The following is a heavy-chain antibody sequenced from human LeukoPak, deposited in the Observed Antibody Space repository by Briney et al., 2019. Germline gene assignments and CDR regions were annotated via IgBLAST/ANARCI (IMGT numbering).Heavy chain of an antibody. J-gene: IGHJ4*02. V-gene: IGHV4-38-2*02. CDR1: GYSISSGYY. Sequence: PSETLSLTCTVSGYSISSGYYWGWIRQPPGKGLEWIGSIYHSGTTNYNPSLKSRVTISVATSKNQFSLKLSSVTAADTAVYYCARAGAGYSYDYWGQGTLVTVSS. CDR3: ARAGAGYSYDY. CDR2: IYHSGTT. D-gene: IGHD5-18*01.